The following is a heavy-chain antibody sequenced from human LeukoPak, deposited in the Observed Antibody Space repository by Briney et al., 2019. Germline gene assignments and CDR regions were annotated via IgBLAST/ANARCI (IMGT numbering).Heavy chain of an antibody. D-gene: IGHD4-11*01. J-gene: IGHJ4*02. CDR2: IIPIFGTA. V-gene: IGHV1-69*13. CDR1: GGTFSSYA. CDR3: ARVINDYSNSPGY. Sequence: ASVKVSCKASGGTFSSYAISWVRQAPGQGLEWMGGIIPIFGTANYAQKFQGRVTITADESTSTAYMELSSLRSEDTAVYYCARVINDYSNSPGYWGQGTLVTVSS.